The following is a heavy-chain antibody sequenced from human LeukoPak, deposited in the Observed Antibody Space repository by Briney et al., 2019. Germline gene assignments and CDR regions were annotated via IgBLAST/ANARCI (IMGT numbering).Heavy chain of an antibody. CDR3: ARSDTYYYDSSGLDY. CDR2: IYYSGST. Sequence: SETLSLTCTVSGGSISSSSYYWGWIRQPPGKGLEWIGSIYYSGSTYYNPSLKSRVTISVGTSKNQFSLKLSSVTAADTAVYYCARSDTYYYDSSGLDYWGQGTLVTVSS. CDR1: GGSISSSSYY. D-gene: IGHD3-22*01. J-gene: IGHJ4*02. V-gene: IGHV4-39*01.